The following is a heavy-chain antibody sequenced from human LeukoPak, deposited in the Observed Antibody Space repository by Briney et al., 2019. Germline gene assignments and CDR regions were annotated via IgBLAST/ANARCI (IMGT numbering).Heavy chain of an antibody. Sequence: GGSLRLSCAASGFTFSSYWMHWVRQAPGKGLVWVSRINTEGSSTSYADSVKGRFTISRDNAKNTLYLQMNSLRAEDTAVYYCARDLFCSSTSCYAGGWFDPWGQGTLVTVSS. CDR2: INTEGSST. D-gene: IGHD2-2*01. CDR3: ARDLFCSSTSCYAGGWFDP. J-gene: IGHJ5*02. V-gene: IGHV3-74*01. CDR1: GFTFSSYW.